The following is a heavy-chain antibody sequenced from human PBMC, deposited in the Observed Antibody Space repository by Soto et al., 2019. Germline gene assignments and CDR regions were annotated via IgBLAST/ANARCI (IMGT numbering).Heavy chain of an antibody. CDR3: ASSVVVPSTMNCFDY. Sequence: GESLKISCNGSGYSFSNYWIAWVRQMPGKGLEWMGIIFPADSDTKYSPSFQGQVAISADKSISTAYLQWSSLKASDTAMYYCASSVVVPSTMNCFDYWCQGSRVTVSS. D-gene: IGHD2-15*01. J-gene: IGHJ4*02. CDR1: GYSFSNYW. V-gene: IGHV5-51*01. CDR2: IFPADSDT.